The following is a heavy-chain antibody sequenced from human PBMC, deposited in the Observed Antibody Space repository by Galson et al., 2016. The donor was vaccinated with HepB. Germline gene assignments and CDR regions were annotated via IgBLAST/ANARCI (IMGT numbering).Heavy chain of an antibody. CDR3: VRSADFWRFGY. CDR2: LYHTGST. J-gene: IGHJ4*02. Sequence: SETLSLTCDVTGGSISSSEWWSWVRQSPEKGLEWIGGLYHTGSTDYSPSLKSRVTISVDKSKNQFSLKLSSVTAADTAVYYCVRSADFWRFGYWGQGTLVTVSS. V-gene: IGHV4-4*02. CDR1: GGSISSSEW. D-gene: IGHD3-3*01.